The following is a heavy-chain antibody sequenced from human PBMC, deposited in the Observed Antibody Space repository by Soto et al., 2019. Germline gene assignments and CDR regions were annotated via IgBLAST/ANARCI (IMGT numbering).Heavy chain of an antibody. Sequence: PGGSLRLSCAASGFTFSSYGMHWVRQAPGKGLEWVAVISYDGSNKYYADSVKGRFTISRDNSKNTLYLQMNSLRAEDTAVYYCAKDWEDSGYCSGGSCFPAFFDYWGQGTLVTVSS. V-gene: IGHV3-30*18. J-gene: IGHJ4*02. CDR3: AKDWEDSGYCSGGSCFPAFFDY. CDR2: ISYDGSNK. CDR1: GFTFSSYG. D-gene: IGHD2-15*01.